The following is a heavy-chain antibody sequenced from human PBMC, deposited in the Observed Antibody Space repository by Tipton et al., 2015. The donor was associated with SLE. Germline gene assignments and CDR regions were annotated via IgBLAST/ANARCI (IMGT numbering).Heavy chain of an antibody. V-gene: IGHV4-59*01. CDR3: ARDRGGWYNFDS. D-gene: IGHD6-19*01. CDR1: GDSITSDY. CDR2: ISYSGST. J-gene: IGHJ4*02. Sequence: TLSLTCTVSGDSITSDYWTWIRQPPGKGLEWIGYISYSGSTNYNPSVRSRVSISLDTSKNQFSLKVKSVTAADTAVYYCARDRGGWYNFDSWGQGTLVTVSS.